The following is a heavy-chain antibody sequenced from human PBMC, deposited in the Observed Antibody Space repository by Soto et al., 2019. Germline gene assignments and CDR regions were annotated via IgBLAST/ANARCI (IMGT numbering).Heavy chain of an antibody. D-gene: IGHD1-26*01. CDR3: ARDSKAGARLKGFDP. V-gene: IGHV1-18*04. CDR2: ISAYNGNT. CDR1: GYTFTSYG. Sequence: QVQLVQSGAEVKKPGASVKVSCKASGYTFTSYGISWVRQAPGQGLEWMGWISAYNGNTHYAQKLQGRVTMTTDTSTSTAYVELRSLRSDDTAVYYCARDSKAGARLKGFDPWGQGTLVTVSS. J-gene: IGHJ5*02.